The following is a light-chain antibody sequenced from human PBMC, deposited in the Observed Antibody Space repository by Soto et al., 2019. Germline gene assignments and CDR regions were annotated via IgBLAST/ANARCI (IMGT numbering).Light chain of an antibody. CDR3: SSYTSSSTLLYV. Sequence: ALTQPASMSGSPGQSITISCTGTSSDVGGYKYVSWYQQHPGKAPKLMIYEVSNRPSGVSNRFSGSKSGNTASLTISGLQAEDEADYYCSSYTSSSTLLYVFGTGTKVTVL. CDR2: EVS. CDR1: SSDVGGYKY. V-gene: IGLV2-14*01. J-gene: IGLJ1*01.